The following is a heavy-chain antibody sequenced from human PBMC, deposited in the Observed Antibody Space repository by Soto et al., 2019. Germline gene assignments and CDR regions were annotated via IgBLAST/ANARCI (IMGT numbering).Heavy chain of an antibody. V-gene: IGHV1-69*13. D-gene: IGHD3-3*01. CDR2: IIPIFGTA. Sequence: VASVKVSCKASGVTFSSYAISWVRQAPGQGLEWMGGIIPIFGTANYAQKFQGRVTITADESTSTAYMELSSLRSEDTAVYYCARVGLYDFWSGNFDYWGQGTLVTVSS. CDR3: ARVGLYDFWSGNFDY. CDR1: GVTFSSYA. J-gene: IGHJ4*02.